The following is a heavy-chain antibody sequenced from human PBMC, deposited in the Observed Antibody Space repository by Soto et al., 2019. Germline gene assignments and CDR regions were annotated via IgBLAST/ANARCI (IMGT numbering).Heavy chain of an antibody. J-gene: IGHJ4*02. D-gene: IGHD3-10*01. CDR3: AREVTMVRGAKAFDY. CDR1: GGTFSSYT. Sequence: ASVKVSCKASGGTFSSYTISWVRQAPGQGLEWMGWISANNGNTNYAQKLQGRVTMTTDTSTSTAYMELRSLRSDDTAVYYCAREVTMVRGAKAFDYWGQGTLVTVSS. CDR2: ISANNGNT. V-gene: IGHV1-18*01.